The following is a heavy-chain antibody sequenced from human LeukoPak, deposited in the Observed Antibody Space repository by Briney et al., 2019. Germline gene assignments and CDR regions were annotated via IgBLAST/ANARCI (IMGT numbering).Heavy chain of an antibody. CDR2: INHSGST. J-gene: IGHJ4*02. D-gene: IGHD2-2*01. CDR1: GGSFSGYY. Sequence: PSETLSLTCAVYGGSFSGYYWSWIRQPPGKGLEWIGEINHSGSTNYNPSLKSRVTISVDTSKNQFSLKLGSVTAADTAVYYCARGRSSSTGHNGGIDYWGQGTLVTVSS. V-gene: IGHV4-34*01. CDR3: ARGRSSSTGHNGGIDY.